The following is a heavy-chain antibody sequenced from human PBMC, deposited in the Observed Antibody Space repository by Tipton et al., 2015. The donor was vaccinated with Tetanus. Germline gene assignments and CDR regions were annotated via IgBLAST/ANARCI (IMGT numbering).Heavy chain of an antibody. CDR3: AREADCSGGSCFSGDFDN. CDR1: GFTFSSYS. V-gene: IGHV3-48*02. J-gene: IGHJ4*02. CDR2: ISSTSRTI. Sequence: SLRLSCAASGFTFSSYSMNWVRQAPGKGLEWVSYISSTSRTIYYAASVKGRFTISRDNAKNSLYLQMNGLRDEDTAVYYCAREADCSGGSCFSGDFDNWGQGTQVTVSS. D-gene: IGHD2-15*01.